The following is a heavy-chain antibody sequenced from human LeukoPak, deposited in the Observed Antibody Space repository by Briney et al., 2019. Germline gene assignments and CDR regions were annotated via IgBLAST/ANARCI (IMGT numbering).Heavy chain of an antibody. CDR1: GFTFSTYS. Sequence: GGSLRLSCAASGFTFSTYSMNWVRQAPGKGLEWVSYISSSSSTIYYADSVKGRFTISRDNAKNSLYLQMNSLRAEDTAVYYCARDTLFDYWGQGTLVTVSS. CDR3: ARDTLFDY. J-gene: IGHJ4*02. V-gene: IGHV3-48*04. CDR2: ISSSSSTI.